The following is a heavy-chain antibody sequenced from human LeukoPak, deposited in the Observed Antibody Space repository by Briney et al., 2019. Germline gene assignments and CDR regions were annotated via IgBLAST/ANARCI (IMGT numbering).Heavy chain of an antibody. Sequence: RGSPRLSPAASLVTFRVYGMHSVPDGPHKRVGSGAFIRYDGSNKYDADSVKGRFTISRDNSKNTLYLQMNSLRDEDTAVYYCAKAPSGGSYSGFDPWGQGTLVTISS. CDR2: IRYDGSNK. D-gene: IGHD1-26*01. CDR3: AKAPSGGSYSGFDP. CDR1: LVTFRVYG. V-gene: IGHV3-30*02. J-gene: IGHJ5*02.